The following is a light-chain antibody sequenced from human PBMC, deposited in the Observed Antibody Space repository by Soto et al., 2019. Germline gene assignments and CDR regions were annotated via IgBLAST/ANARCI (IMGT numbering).Light chain of an antibody. J-gene: IGKJ2*01. V-gene: IGKV1-39*01. Sequence: DIQMTQSPSSLSASVGDTVTVTCRASQSISSYLHWYQQKPGKAPKLLIYAASSLQSGVPSRFSGSGSGTDFTLTISSLQPEDFATYYCQQSYSTPYTFGQGTKLDIK. CDR3: QQSYSTPYT. CDR2: AAS. CDR1: QSISSY.